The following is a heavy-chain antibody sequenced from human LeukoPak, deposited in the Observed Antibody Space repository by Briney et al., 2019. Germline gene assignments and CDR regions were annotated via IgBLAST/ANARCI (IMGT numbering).Heavy chain of an antibody. CDR3: ARDGYPPDYYGMDV. Sequence: SQTLSLTCTVSGGSISSGDYYWGWIRQPPGKGLEWIGSIYYSGSTYYNPSLKSRVTISVDTSKNQFSLKLSSVTAADTAVYYCARDGYPPDYYGMDVWGQGTTVTVSS. D-gene: IGHD6-13*01. CDR1: GGSISSGDYY. J-gene: IGHJ6*02. V-gene: IGHV4-39*07. CDR2: IYYSGST.